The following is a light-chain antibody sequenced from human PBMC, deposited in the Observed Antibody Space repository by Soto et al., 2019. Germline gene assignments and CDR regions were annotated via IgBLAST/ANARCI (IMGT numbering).Light chain of an antibody. CDR1: SSNIGSNN. CDR2: SNT. Sequence: QSVLTQPPSASGTPGQRVTISCSGGSSNIGSNNVNWYQQLPGTAPKLLIYSNTQRPSGVPDRFSGSKSGTSASLAISGLQAEDEAYYYCTSYSRYRVLVFGGGTKVTVL. J-gene: IGLJ3*02. V-gene: IGLV1-44*01. CDR3: TSYSRYRVLV.